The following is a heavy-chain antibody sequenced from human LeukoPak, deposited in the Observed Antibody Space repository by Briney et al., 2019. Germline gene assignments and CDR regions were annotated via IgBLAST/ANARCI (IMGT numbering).Heavy chain of an antibody. CDR2: ISSTSSYI. J-gene: IGHJ4*02. V-gene: IGHV3-21*01. Sequence: GGSLRLSCAASGFTFSSYTMNWVRQAPGEGLEWVSSISSTSSYIYYADSVKGRFTISRDNAKNSLYLQMNSLRAEDTAVYYCARNSGWYGGGNYFDYWGQGTLVTVSS. CDR3: ARNSGWYGGGNYFDY. D-gene: IGHD6-19*01. CDR1: GFTFSSYT.